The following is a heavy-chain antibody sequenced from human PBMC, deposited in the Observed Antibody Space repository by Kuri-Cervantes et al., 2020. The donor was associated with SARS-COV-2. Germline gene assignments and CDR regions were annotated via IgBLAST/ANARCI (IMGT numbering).Heavy chain of an antibody. J-gene: IGHJ6*03. CDR3: ARVHKAGATYCYYYMDV. V-gene: IGHV3-23*01. CDR1: GFTFSSYA. Sequence: GESLKISCAASGFTFSSYAMSWVRRAPGKGLEWVSAISGSGGSTYYADSVKGRFTISRDNSKNTLYLQMNSLRAEDTAVYYCARVHKAGATYCYYYMDVWGKGTTVTVSS. CDR2: ISGSGGST. D-gene: IGHD1-26*01.